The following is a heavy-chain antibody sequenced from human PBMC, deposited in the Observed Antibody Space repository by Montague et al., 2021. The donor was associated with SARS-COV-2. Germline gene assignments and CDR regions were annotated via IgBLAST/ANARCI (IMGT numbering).Heavy chain of an antibody. V-gene: IGHV4-34*01. CDR2: INHSGST. D-gene: IGHD3-22*01. CDR3: ARGTKGVFTYDFDSSGYASDS. Sequence: SETLSLTCAVYGGSFSGYYWSWIRQPPGKGLEWIGEINHSGSTKYNPSLESRVTISVDTSKNQFSLKLSSVTAADTAVYYCARGTKGVFTYDFDSSGYASDSWGQGTLVTVSS. J-gene: IGHJ4*02. CDR1: GGSFSGYY.